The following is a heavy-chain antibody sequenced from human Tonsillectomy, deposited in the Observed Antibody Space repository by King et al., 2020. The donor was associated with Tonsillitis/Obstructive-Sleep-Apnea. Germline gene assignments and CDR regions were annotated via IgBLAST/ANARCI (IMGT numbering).Heavy chain of an antibody. J-gene: IGHJ6*03. Sequence: QLVQSGAEVKKPGSSVKVSCKTSGGTFSTYAISWVRQAPGQGLEWIGRIIPTLGIANSAQKFQGRVTITADKSTNTAYMELSSLRSEDTAVYYCAGVQNDYRGYKSYCYMHVWGKGTTLTVPS. V-gene: IGHV1-69*04. CDR3: AGVQNDYRGYKSYCYMHV. D-gene: IGHD4-11*01. CDR2: IIPTLGIA. CDR1: GGTFSTYA.